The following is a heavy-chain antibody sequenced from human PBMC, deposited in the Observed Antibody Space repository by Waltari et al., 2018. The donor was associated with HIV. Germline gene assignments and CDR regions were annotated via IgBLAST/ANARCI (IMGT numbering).Heavy chain of an antibody. CDR2: ISSSSSTI. CDR3: ARDQVFGVVITLNCGMDV. V-gene: IGHV3-48*01. J-gene: IGHJ6*02. Sequence: EVQLVESGGGLVQPGGSLRLSCAASGFPFSSYSMTWVRQAPGKGLGWVSYISSSSSTIYYADSVKGRFTISRDNAKNSLYLQMNSLRAEDTAVYYCARDQVFGVVITLNCGMDVWGQGTTVTVSS. D-gene: IGHD3-3*01. CDR1: GFPFSSYS.